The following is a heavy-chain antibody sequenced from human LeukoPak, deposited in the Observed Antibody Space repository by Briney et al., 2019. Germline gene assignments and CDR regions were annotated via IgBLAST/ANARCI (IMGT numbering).Heavy chain of an antibody. CDR1: GFTFSSYS. CDR3: ARDYYGSGSSHLFY. CDR2: ISSSSSYI. Sequence: GGSLRLSCAASGFTFSSYSMNWVRQAPGKGLEWVSSISSSSSYIYYADSVKGRFTISRDNPKNSLYLQMNSLRAEDTAVYYCARDYYGSGSSHLFYWGQGTLVTVSS. J-gene: IGHJ4*02. V-gene: IGHV3-21*01. D-gene: IGHD3-10*01.